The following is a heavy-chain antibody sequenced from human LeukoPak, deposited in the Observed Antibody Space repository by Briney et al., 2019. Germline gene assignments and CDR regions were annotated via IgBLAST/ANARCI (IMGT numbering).Heavy chain of an antibody. J-gene: IGHJ4*02. Sequence: SETLSLTCTVSGGSISSSSYYWGWIRQPPGKGLEWIGSIYYSGSTYYNPSLKSRVTISVDTSKNQFSLKLSSVTAADTALYYCARLVHGATTPQYYFDYWGQGTLVTVSS. D-gene: IGHD1-26*01. V-gene: IGHV4-39*01. CDR2: IYYSGST. CDR1: GGSISSSSYY. CDR3: ARLVHGATTPQYYFDY.